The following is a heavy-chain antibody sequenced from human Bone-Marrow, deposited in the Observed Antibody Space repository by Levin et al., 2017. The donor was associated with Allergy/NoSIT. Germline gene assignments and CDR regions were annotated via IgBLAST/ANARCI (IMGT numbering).Heavy chain of an antibody. Sequence: SETLSLTCTVSGGSISSSSYYWGWIRQPPGKGLEWIGSIYYSGSTYYNPSLKSRVTISVDTSKNQFSLKLSSVTAADTAVYYCASISGSYFFDPFDYWGQGTLVTVSS. CDR3: ASISGSYFFDPFDY. CDR2: IYYSGST. D-gene: IGHD1-26*01. J-gene: IGHJ4*02. CDR1: GGSISSSSYY. V-gene: IGHV4-39*07.